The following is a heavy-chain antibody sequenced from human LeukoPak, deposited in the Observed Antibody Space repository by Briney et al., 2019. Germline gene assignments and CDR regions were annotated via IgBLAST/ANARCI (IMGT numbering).Heavy chain of an antibody. D-gene: IGHD5-18*01. CDR3: AKCGYSYGHRDAFDI. J-gene: IGHJ3*02. V-gene: IGHV3-23*01. CDR1: GFTFSSYA. CDR2: ISGSGGST. Sequence: GRSLRLSCAASGFTFSSYAMSWVRQAPGKGLEWVSAISGSGGSTYYADSVKGRFTISRDNSKNTLYLQMNSLRAEDTAVYYCAKCGYSYGHRDAFDIWGQGTMVTVSS.